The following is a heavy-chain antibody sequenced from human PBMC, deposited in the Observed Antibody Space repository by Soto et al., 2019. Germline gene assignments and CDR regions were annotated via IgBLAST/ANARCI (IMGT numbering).Heavy chain of an antibody. CDR3: ASSDY. CDR1: GFPFSSYS. Sequence: GGALRLSCAASGFPFSSYSMNWVRQAPGKGLEWVSSISISSSYIYYADSVKGRFTISGDNAKNSLYLQMNSLRAEDTAVYYYASSDYWGQGTLVTVSP. J-gene: IGHJ4*02. CDR2: ISISSSYI. V-gene: IGHV3-21*01.